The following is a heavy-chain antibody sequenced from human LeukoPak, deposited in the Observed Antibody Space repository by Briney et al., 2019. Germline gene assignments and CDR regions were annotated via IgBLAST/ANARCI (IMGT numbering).Heavy chain of an antibody. V-gene: IGHV3-23*01. D-gene: IGHD4-11*01. J-gene: IGHJ5*02. Sequence: GGSLRLSCAASGFTFSSYAMSWVRQAPGKGLEWVSAISGSGCSTYYADSVKGRFTISRDNSKNTLYLQMNSLRAEDTAVYYCAKELYSNYGLDWFDPWGQGTLVTVSS. CDR1: GFTFSSYA. CDR2: ISGSGCST. CDR3: AKELYSNYGLDWFDP.